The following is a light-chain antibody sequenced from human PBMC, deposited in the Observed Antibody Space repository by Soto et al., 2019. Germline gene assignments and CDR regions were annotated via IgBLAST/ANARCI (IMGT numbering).Light chain of an antibody. Sequence: DVVMTQSPDSLAVSLGERATINCKSSQNILYSSNNRNYLAWYQQKPGQSPKLLIYWASTRESGVPDRFSGSGSGTDFTLTISSLQADDVAVYYCHQYYSSPPTFGQGTKVESK. CDR3: HQYYSSPPT. V-gene: IGKV4-1*01. CDR2: WAS. CDR1: QNILYSSNNRNY. J-gene: IGKJ1*01.